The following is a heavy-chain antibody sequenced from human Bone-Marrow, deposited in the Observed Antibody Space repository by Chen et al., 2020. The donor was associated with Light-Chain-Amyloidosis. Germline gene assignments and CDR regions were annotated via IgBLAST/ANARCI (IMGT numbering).Heavy chain of an antibody. CDR2: INPNSGGT. CDR3: ARVMTEAVFGVVAAGMDV. V-gene: IGHV1-2*02. D-gene: IGHD3-3*01. CDR1: GYTFTGYH. Sequence: QVQLVQSGTEVKKPGASVKVSCTASGYTFTGYHIQWVRQAPGQGLEWMGWINPNSGGTNYAQKFQDRVTMTRDRSISTAYMEVSRLRADDTAVYYCARVMTEAVFGVVAAGMDVWGQGTTVTVSS. J-gene: IGHJ6*02.